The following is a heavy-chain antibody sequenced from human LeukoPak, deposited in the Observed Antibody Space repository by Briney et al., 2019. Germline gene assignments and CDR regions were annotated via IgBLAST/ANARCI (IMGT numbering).Heavy chain of an antibody. CDR2: IYSTGRS. D-gene: IGHD5-24*01. Sequence: SETLSLTCTVSGGSISNYFWSWVRQPAGKGLEWIGRIYSTGRSDYNPSLKSRITMSVDTSKNQFSLKLNSVTAADTAVYYCARHRSKWLQSSFDYWGQGTLVTVSS. V-gene: IGHV4-4*07. CDR1: GGSISNYF. J-gene: IGHJ4*02. CDR3: ARHRSKWLQSSFDY.